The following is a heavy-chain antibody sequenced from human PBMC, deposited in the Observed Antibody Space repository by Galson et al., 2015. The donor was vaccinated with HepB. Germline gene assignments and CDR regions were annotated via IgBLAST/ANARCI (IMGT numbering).Heavy chain of an antibody. CDR2: ISYDGSNK. J-gene: IGHJ6*02. CDR3: ARESAVYFWSGRGGMDV. D-gene: IGHD3-3*01. Sequence: SLRLSCAASGFTFSSYAMHWVRQAPGKGLEWVAVISYDGSNKYYADSVKGRFTISRDNSKNTLYLQMNSLRAEDTAVYYCARESAVYFWSGRGGMDVWGQGTTVTVSS. CDR1: GFTFSSYA. V-gene: IGHV3-30-3*01.